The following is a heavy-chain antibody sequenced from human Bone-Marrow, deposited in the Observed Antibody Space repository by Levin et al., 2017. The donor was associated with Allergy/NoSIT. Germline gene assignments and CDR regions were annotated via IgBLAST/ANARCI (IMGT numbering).Heavy chain of an antibody. CDR2: IIPIFGTA. V-gene: IGHV1-69*13. CDR1: GGTFSSYA. D-gene: IGHD4-23*01. Sequence: SVKVSCKASGGTFSSYAISWVRQAPGQGLEWMGGIIPIFGTANYAQKFQGRVTITADESTSTAYMELSSLRSEDTAVYYCARDRGYGGNSPPYRPDAFDIWGQGTMVTVSS. CDR3: ARDRGYGGNSPPYRPDAFDI. J-gene: IGHJ3*02.